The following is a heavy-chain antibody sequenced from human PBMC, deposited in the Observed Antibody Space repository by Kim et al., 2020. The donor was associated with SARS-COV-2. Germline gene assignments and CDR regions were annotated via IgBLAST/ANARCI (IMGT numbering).Heavy chain of an antibody. CDR2: LKSNADGGTA. V-gene: IGHV3-15*01. Sequence: VGSLRLSCAGSGFFFVNAWMTWVRQTPGKGLEWVGRLKSNADGGTADYAEAVKGRFTISRDDSKNTLFLQMDSLKMDDTGVYYCVHLRGLGDDWGQGTPV. CDR3: VHLRGLGDD. D-gene: IGHD3-16*01. CDR1: GFFFVNAW. J-gene: IGHJ4*02.